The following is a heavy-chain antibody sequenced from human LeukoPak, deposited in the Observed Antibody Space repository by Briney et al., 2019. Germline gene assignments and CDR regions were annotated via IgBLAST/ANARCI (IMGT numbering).Heavy chain of an antibody. CDR2: INPNSGGT. CDR3: ATPYDYVWGSPMDV. CDR1: GYTFTGYY. V-gene: IGHV1-2*02. J-gene: IGHJ6*03. D-gene: IGHD3-16*01. Sequence: ASVKVSCKASGYTFTGYYMHWVRQAPGQGLEWMGWINPNSGGTNYAQKFQGRVTMTRDTSISTVYMELSRLRSDDTAVYYCATPYDYVWGSPMDVWGKGTTVTVSS.